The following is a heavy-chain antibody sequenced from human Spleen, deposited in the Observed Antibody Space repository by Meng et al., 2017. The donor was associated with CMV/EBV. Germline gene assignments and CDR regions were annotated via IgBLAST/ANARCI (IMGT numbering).Heavy chain of an antibody. V-gene: IGHV4-59*01. D-gene: IGHD3-22*01. J-gene: IGHJ4*02. CDR3: ARSPDSSAGFDY. CDR1: GGSFSGYY. CDR2: IYYSGST. Sequence: GSLRLSCAVYGGSFSGYYWSWIRQPPGKGLEWIGYIYYSGSTNYNPSLKSRVTISVDTSKNQFSLKLSSVTAADTAVYYCARSPDSSAGFDYWGQGTLVTVSS.